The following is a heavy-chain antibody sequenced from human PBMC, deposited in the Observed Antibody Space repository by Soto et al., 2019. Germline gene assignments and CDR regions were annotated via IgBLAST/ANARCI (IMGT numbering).Heavy chain of an antibody. CDR2: IWYDGSNK. D-gene: IGHD6-13*01. J-gene: IGHJ6*04. Sequence: VGSLRLSWTAAEGTCGSYGVHCISKTPDKGLEWVAVIWYDGSNKYYADSVKGRFTISRDNSKNTLYLQMNSLRAEDTAVYYCARDINKTLYSCSWTLYGYYSYGMDVWGEGTTVTVYS. CDR3: ARDINKTLYSCSWTLYGYYSYGMDV. V-gene: IGHV3-33*08. CDR1: EGTCGSYG.